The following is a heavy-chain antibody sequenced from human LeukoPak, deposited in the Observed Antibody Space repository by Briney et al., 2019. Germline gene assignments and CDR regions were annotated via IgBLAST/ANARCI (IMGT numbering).Heavy chain of an antibody. CDR1: GFSFSDSW. V-gene: IGHV3-7*01. D-gene: IGHD3-10*01. CDR3: ARGRFRWFA. Sequence: GGSLRLSCGASGFSFSDSWMSWVRQPPGKGPEWVASIKLDGSETYTVDAVQGRFIISRDNTKNSLSLQMNSLRGDDTAMYYCARGRFRWFAWGLGTLVTVSS. J-gene: IGHJ5*02. CDR2: IKLDGSET.